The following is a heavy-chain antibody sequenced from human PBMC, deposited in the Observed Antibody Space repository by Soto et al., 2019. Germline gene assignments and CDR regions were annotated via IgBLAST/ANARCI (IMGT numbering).Heavy chain of an antibody. V-gene: IGHV1-18*01. J-gene: IGHJ6*02. CDR3: ARDLSRPYDFWGCYVPNYSYNGMDV. D-gene: IGHD3-3*01. CDR1: GYTFTSYG. Sequence: ASVKVSCKASGYTFTSYGISWVRQAPGQGLEWMGWISAYNGNTNYAQKLQGRVTMTTDTSTSTAYKELRSRRSDDTAVDYCARDLSRPYDFWGCYVPNYSYNGMDVWGQGTTVTFSS. CDR2: ISAYNGNT.